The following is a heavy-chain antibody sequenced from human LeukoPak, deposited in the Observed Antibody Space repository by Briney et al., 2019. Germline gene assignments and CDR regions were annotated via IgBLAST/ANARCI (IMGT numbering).Heavy chain of an antibody. CDR3: ARWRSGPFDY. J-gene: IGHJ4*02. D-gene: IGHD3-3*01. CDR1: GFTFSSYE. CDR2: ISSSGSTI. V-gene: IGHV3-48*03. Sequence: GGSLRLSCAASGFTFSSYEMNWVRQAPGKGLEWVSYISSSGSTIYYADSVKGRFTISRDNAKNSLYLQMNSLRAEDTAVYYCARWRSGPFDYWGQGTLATVSS.